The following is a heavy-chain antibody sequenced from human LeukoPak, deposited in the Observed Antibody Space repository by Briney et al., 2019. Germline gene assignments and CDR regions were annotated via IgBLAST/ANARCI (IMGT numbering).Heavy chain of an antibody. CDR3: ATPQYYYGSGSSPNWFDP. J-gene: IGHJ5*02. CDR1: GGTFSSYA. Sequence: GASVKVSCKASGGTFSSYAISWVRQAPGQGLEWMGGIIPIFGTANYAQKFQGRVTITADESTSTAYMELSSLRSEDTAVYYCATPQYYYGSGSSPNWFDPWGQGTLVTVSS. CDR2: IIPIFGTA. D-gene: IGHD3-10*01. V-gene: IGHV1-69*13.